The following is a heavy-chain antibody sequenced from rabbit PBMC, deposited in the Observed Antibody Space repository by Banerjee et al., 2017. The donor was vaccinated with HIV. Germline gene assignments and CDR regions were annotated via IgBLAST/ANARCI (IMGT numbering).Heavy chain of an antibody. J-gene: IGHJ6*01. D-gene: IGHD4-2*01. Sequence: QAQLEASGGVLVQPAGSLPLTCTASGFSFSNKYVMCWVRQAPGKGLGWIGCINISSGNTVNATWAKGRGRISRTSSTTVAVKMTRRTAADTATDFCARRVGSNDYCGMDLRGPGTLVTVS. CDR1: GFSFSNKYV. CDR3: ARRVGSNDYCGMDL. V-gene: IGHV1S45*01. CDR2: INISSGNT.